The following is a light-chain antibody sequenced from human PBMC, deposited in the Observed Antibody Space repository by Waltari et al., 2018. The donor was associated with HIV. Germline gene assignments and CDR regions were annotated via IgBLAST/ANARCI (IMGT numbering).Light chain of an antibody. CDR2: GNC. CDR3: GTWDSGLSAVV. V-gene: IGLV1-51*01. J-gene: IGLJ3*02. CDR1: SPNIGSND. Sequence: QSVLTQPPSVSAAPGQRVTISCSGSSPNIGSNDVSWYQQLPGTAPKLLIFGNCTRPSGIPGRFSGSGSGTTATLSITGHQTGDEADDYCGTWDSGLSAVVFGGGTKLTVL.